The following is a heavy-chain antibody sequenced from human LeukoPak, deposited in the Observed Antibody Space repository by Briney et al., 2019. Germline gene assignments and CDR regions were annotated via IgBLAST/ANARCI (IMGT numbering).Heavy chain of an antibody. CDR1: GYTFTSYD. D-gene: IGHD3-3*01. CDR2: INPNSGGT. J-gene: IGHJ6*03. V-gene: IGHV1-2*02. Sequence: ASVKVSCKASGYTFTSYDINWVRQAPGQGLEWMGWINPNSGGTNYAQKFQGRVTMTRDTSISTAYMELSRLRSDDTAVYYCARGRITIFGVERKKSYYYYMDVWGKGTTVTVSS. CDR3: ARGRITIFGVERKKSYYYYMDV.